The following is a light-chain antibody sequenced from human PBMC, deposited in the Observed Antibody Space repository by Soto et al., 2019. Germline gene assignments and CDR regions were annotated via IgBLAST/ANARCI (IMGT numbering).Light chain of an antibody. V-gene: IGLV2-14*01. CDR1: SNDIGSYDY. J-gene: IGLJ1*01. CDR2: GVH. CDR3: TAFSANRVYL. Sequence: QSALSQPISVYGSTGQSITISCTGNSNDIGSYDYVCWYQQHPGKAPRLLIHGVHNRSPGISGRFSASKSGLTASLTISGLQAEDEADYYCTAFSANRVYLFGPGTKVTVL.